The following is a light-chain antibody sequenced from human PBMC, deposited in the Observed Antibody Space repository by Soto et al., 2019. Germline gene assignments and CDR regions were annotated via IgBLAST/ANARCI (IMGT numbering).Light chain of an antibody. CDR3: SSYTTTSTYV. V-gene: IGLV2-14*01. J-gene: IGLJ1*01. Sequence: QSVLTQPASVSGSPGQSITISCTGTSSDVGSYNYVSWYQQHPGKAPNLMIYEVSHRPSGVSNRFSGFKSGNTASLTISGLQADDEADYYCSSYTTTSTYVFGTGTKLTVL. CDR1: SSDVGSYNY. CDR2: EVS.